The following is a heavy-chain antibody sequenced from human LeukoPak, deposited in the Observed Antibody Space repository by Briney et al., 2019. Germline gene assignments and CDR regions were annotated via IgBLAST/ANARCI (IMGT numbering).Heavy chain of an antibody. J-gene: IGHJ6*02. CDR1: GFTFSSYD. D-gene: IGHD3-10*01. V-gene: IGHV3-13*01. CDR2: IGTAGDT. Sequence: GGSLRLSCAASGFTFSSYDMHWVRQATGKGLEWVSAIGTAGDTYYPGSVKGRFTISRENAKNSLYLQMNSLRAGDTAVYYCARGGRFGEIKEMDVWGQGTTVTVSS. CDR3: ARGGRFGEIKEMDV.